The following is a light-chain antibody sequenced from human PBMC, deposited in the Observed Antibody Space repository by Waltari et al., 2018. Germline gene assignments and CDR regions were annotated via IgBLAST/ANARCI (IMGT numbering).Light chain of an antibody. J-gene: IGKJ2*01. Sequence: EIVLTQSPGTLSLSPGERATLSCRASQSVSSSSLAGYQQKPGQAPRLLIDAASRRATGIPDRISGSGSETDFTLTLSSLEPEDFAVYYCQQHGSSPFTFGQGTKVEIK. CDR1: QSVSSSS. V-gene: IGKV3-20*01. CDR3: QQHGSSPFT. CDR2: AAS.